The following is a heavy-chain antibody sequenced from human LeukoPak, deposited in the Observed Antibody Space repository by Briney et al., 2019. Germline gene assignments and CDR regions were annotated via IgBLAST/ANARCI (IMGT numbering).Heavy chain of an antibody. D-gene: IGHD2-2*01. CDR1: GYTFTSYD. Sequence: GASLKVSCKASGYTFTSYDINWVRQATGQGLEWMGLMNPNSGNTGYAQKFQGRVTMTRNTSISTAYMELSSLRSEDTAVYYCARGFVVVPAANAGFDPWGQGTLVTVSS. CDR2: MNPNSGNT. CDR3: ARGFVVVPAANAGFDP. V-gene: IGHV1-8*01. J-gene: IGHJ5*02.